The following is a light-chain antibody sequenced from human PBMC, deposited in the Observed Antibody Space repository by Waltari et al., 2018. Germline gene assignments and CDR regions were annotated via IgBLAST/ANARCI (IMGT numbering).Light chain of an antibody. V-gene: IGLV3-19*01. CDR1: SLRTYH. J-gene: IGLJ2*01. CDR3: NSRDTTGYLVI. CDR2: GEN. Sequence: SSELTQDSTVSVALGQTVKITCQGDSLRTYHASWYQQKPRQAPVLLIYGENQRPSGIPDRFSVSRSGNTASLTITGTQAGDEADYYCNSRDTTGYLVIFGGGTKLTVL.